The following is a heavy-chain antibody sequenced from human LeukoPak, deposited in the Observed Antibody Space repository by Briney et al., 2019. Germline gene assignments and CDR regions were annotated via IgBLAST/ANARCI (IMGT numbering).Heavy chain of an antibody. CDR3: AKDPLSYYDSSGYRYFDY. Sequence: PGGSLRLSCAASGSTFNNYAMNWVRQAPGKGLEWVSGISGSGGSTYYADSVKGRFTISRDNSKNTLYLQMNRLRAEDTAVYFCAKDPLSYYDSSGYRYFDYWGQGTLVTVSS. D-gene: IGHD3-22*01. CDR2: ISGSGGST. J-gene: IGHJ4*02. CDR1: GSTFNNYA. V-gene: IGHV3-23*01.